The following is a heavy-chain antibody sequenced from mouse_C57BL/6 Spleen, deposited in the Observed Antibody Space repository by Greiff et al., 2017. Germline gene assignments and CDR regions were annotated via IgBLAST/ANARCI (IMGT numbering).Heavy chain of an antibody. CDR3: ARSGGWYFDV. CDR1: GYTFTSYW. CDR2: IYPSDSET. J-gene: IGHJ1*03. D-gene: IGHD3-1*01. Sequence: QVQLQQPGAELVRPGSSVKLSCKASGYTFTSYWMDWVKQRPGQGLEWIGNIYPSDSETHYNQKFKDKATLTVDKSSSTAYMQRSSLTSEDSAVYYCARSGGWYFDVWGTGTTVTVSS. V-gene: IGHV1-61*01.